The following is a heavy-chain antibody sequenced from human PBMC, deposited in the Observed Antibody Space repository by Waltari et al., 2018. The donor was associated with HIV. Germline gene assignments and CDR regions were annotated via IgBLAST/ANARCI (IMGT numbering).Heavy chain of an antibody. CDR3: ARTSRMITIFGVVRPPKGGMDV. Sequence: QVQLQQWGAGLLKPSEALSLPGAVYGVSFSGYSWSWIRQPPGKGLEWIGEINHSGSTNYNPSLKSRVTISVDTSKNQFSLKLSSVTAADTAVYYCARTSRMITIFGVVRPPKGGMDVWGQGTTVTVSS. D-gene: IGHD3-3*01. J-gene: IGHJ6*02. V-gene: IGHV4-34*01. CDR1: GVSFSGYS. CDR2: INHSGST.